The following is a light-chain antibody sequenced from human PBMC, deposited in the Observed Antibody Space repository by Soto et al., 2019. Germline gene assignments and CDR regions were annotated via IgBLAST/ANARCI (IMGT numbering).Light chain of an antibody. CDR3: SSSTSSSAVV. Sequence: QSALTQPASVSGSPGQSITISCTGTSSDVGGYNYVSWYQQHPGKAPKLMIYDVSNRPSGVSNRFSGSKSGNTASLTISGLQAEDEADYYSSSSTSSSAVVFGGGTQLTVL. CDR2: DVS. CDR1: SSDVGGYNY. J-gene: IGLJ2*01. V-gene: IGLV2-14*01.